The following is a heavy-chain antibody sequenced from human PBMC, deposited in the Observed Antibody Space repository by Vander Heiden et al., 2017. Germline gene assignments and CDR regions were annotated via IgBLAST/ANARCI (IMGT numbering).Heavy chain of an antibody. J-gene: IGHJ4*02. CDR1: GFPFHDYA. CDR3: AKVLYSSGWYHPFDY. Sequence: EVQLVESGGGLVQPGRSLRLSCSATGFPFHDYAMHWVRQAPGKGLEWVSGISWGSGSIAYADSVKGRFTISRDTVQNSLYLQMNSLRPEDTALYYCAKVLYSSGWYHPFDYWGLGTLVTVSS. D-gene: IGHD6-19*01. CDR2: ISWGSGSI. V-gene: IGHV3-9*01.